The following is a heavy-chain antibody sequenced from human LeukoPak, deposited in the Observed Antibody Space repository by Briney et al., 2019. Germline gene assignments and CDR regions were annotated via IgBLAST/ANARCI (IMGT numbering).Heavy chain of an antibody. CDR3: VTPTREKTVAAVYPS. CDR1: GYTLTDYY. J-gene: IGHJ5*02. V-gene: IGHV1-69-2*01. Sequence: ASVKVSCKASGYTLTDYYMHWVRQAPGKGLEWMGRADPEDGEAIYAAKFQGRVTITADTSIDTVYMELSSLRSEDTAVYYCVTPTREKTVAAVYPSWGQGTQVTVSS. CDR2: ADPEDGEA. D-gene: IGHD2-15*01.